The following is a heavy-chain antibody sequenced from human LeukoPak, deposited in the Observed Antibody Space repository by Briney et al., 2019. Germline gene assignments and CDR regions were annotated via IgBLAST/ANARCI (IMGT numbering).Heavy chain of an antibody. CDR2: IYYTGGT. V-gene: IGHV4-59*12. CDR3: ARGSGSYGVFDY. J-gene: IGHJ4*02. D-gene: IGHD1-26*01. Sequence: PSETLSLTCTVSGGSITNYYWAWIRQPPGKGLEWIGNIYYTGGTKYNPSLRSRVTISVDPSKNQFSLKLSSVTAADTAVYYCARGSGSYGVFDYWGQGTLVTVSS. CDR1: GGSITNYY.